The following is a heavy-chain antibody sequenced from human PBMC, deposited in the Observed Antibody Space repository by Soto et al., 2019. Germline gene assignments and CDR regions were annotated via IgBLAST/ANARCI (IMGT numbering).Heavy chain of an antibody. V-gene: IGHV3-43D*04. D-gene: IGHD6-19*01. J-gene: IGHJ6*02. CDR1: GFTFDDYT. CDR3: AKERSGWYTGGYGMDV. Sequence: PGGSLRLSCAASGFTFDDYTMHWVRQAPGKGLEWVSLISWDGGSTYYADSVKGRFTISRDNSKNSLYLQMNSLRAEDTALYYCAKERSGWYTGGYGMDVWGQGTTVTVSS. CDR2: ISWDGGST.